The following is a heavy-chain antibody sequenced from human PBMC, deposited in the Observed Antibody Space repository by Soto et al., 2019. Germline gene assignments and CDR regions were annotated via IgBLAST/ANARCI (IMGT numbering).Heavy chain of an antibody. J-gene: IGHJ6*02. CDR1: GFTFSSYA. D-gene: IGHD3-10*01. CDR3: ARDYYGSGRAGYGMDV. V-gene: IGHV3-30-3*01. Sequence: PGGSLRLSCAASGFTFSSYAMHWVRQAPGKGLEWVAVISYDGSNKYYADSVKGRFTISRDNSKNTLYLQMNSLRAEDTAVYYCARDYYGSGRAGYGMDVWGQGTTVTVSS. CDR2: ISYDGSNK.